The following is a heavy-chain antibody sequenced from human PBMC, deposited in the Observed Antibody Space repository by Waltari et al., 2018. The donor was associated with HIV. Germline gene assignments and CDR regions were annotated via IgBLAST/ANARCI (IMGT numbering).Heavy chain of an antibody. CDR3: ARLLGILEWLQPYYYYGMDV. CDR2: IYYSGST. Sequence: QLQLQESGPGLVKPSETLSLTCTVSGGSISSSRYYWGWIRQPPGKGLGWIGSIYYSGSTYYNPPLKRRVTISVATSKNQFSRKLSSWTAADTAVYYCARLLGILEWLQPYYYYGMDVWGQGTTVTVSS. V-gene: IGHV4-39*01. CDR1: GGSISSSRYY. J-gene: IGHJ6*02. D-gene: IGHD3-3*01.